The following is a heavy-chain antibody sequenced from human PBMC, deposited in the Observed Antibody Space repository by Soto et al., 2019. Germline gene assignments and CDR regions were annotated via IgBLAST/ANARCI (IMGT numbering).Heavy chain of an antibody. CDR3: ARDSLPETIFDY. Sequence: SETLSLTCTVSGGSVSSGSYYWSWLRQPPGKGLEWIGYIYYSGSTIYNPSLKSRVTISVDTSKNQFSLKLSSVTAADTAVYYCARDSLPETIFDYWGQGTLVTVSS. CDR1: GGSVSSGSYY. V-gene: IGHV4-61*01. J-gene: IGHJ4*02. CDR2: IYYSGST.